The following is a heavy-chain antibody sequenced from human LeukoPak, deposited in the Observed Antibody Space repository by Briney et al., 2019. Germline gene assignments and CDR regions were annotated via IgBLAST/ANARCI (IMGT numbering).Heavy chain of an antibody. CDR3: ARVSGQDGYIS. V-gene: IGHV3-23*01. D-gene: IGHD5-24*01. Sequence: GGTLRLSCAASEFTFSSYAMSWVRQAPGKGLEWVSAISGSGRSTFYADSVKGRFTISRDNSKNTLYLQMNSLRAEDTAVYYCARVSGQDGYISWGQGTLVTVSS. J-gene: IGHJ5*02. CDR2: ISGSGRST. CDR1: EFTFSSYA.